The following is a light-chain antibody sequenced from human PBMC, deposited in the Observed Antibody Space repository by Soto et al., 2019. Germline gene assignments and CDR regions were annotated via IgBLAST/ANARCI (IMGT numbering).Light chain of an antibody. CDR1: QDIGNS. CDR2: DTY. Sequence: DIQMTQSPPSLSASVGDRVTITCQASQDIGNSLNWYQLKPGKAPKLVIYDTYYLETGVPSTFSGSGYGTDFTFTISSLRPEDIATYYCQKSDHLPLFGPGTKVDIK. J-gene: IGKJ3*01. V-gene: IGKV1-33*01. CDR3: QKSDHLPL.